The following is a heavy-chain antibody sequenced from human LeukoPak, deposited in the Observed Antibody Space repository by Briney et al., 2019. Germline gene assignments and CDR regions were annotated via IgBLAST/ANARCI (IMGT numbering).Heavy chain of an antibody. CDR3: LYGGYFQH. V-gene: IGHV3-74*01. D-gene: IGHD3-16*01. CDR2: INSDETIS. CDR1: GFTFSSYW. J-gene: IGHJ1*01. Sequence: GGSLRLSCAASGFTFSSYWMHWVRQVPNQGLMWVSRINSDETISEYVDSVNGRFTISRDNAKNTLYLQMNSLRAEDPAVYFCLYGGYFQHWGQGTLVTVSS.